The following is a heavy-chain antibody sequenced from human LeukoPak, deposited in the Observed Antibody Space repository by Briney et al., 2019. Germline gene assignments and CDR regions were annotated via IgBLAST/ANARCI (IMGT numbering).Heavy chain of an antibody. CDR1: GFTFSSYS. CDR3: AKDLGYCSSTSCYPYFQH. Sequence: GRSLRLSCAASGFTFSSYSMHWVRQAPGKGLEWVAVISYDGSNKYYADSVKGRFTISRDNSKNTLYLQVNSLRAEDTAVYYCAKDLGYCSSTSCYPYFQHWGQGTLVTVSS. D-gene: IGHD2-2*01. CDR2: ISYDGSNK. V-gene: IGHV3-30*18. J-gene: IGHJ1*01.